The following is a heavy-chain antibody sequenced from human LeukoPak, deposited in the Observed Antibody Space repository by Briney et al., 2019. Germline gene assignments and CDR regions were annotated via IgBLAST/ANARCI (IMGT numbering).Heavy chain of an antibody. CDR3: AQRGQSGWHFDY. J-gene: IGHJ4*02. CDR2: ISDGGGST. V-gene: IGHV3-23*01. CDR1: GFTFRNSV. Sequence: GGSLSLSCAASGFTFRNSVMTWARHARREGLEWVSLISDGGGSTHYTDSVKGRSTISRDNTKNTLYLQMNSLRAEDTAVYYCAQRGQSGWHFDYWGQGTLVTVSS. D-gene: IGHD6-19*01.